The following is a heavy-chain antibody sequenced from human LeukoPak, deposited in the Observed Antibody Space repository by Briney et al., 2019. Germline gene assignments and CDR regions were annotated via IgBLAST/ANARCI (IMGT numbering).Heavy chain of an antibody. V-gene: IGHV3-23*01. Sequence: SGGSLRLSCAASGFTFSSYAMSWVRQAPGKGLEWVSAIIGSGSSTYYADSVKGRFTISRDNSKNTLYLQMGSLRAEDLAVYYCARDFGLTGKVDYWGQGTLVTVSS. CDR1: GFTFSSYA. CDR2: IIGSGSST. J-gene: IGHJ4*02. D-gene: IGHD1-20*01. CDR3: ARDFGLTGKVDY.